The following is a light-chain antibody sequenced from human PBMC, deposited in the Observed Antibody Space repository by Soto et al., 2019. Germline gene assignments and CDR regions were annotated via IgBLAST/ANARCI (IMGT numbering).Light chain of an antibody. J-gene: IGLJ1*01. CDR1: NIGRKS. V-gene: IGLV3-21*02. Sequence: SYELTQPPSVSVAPGQTARITCGGNNIGRKSVHWYQQKPGQAPVLVVYDDSDRPSGIPELFSGSNSGNTATLTISRVEAGDEADYYCQVWDSSNDHYVFGTGTKVTVL. CDR3: QVWDSSNDHYV. CDR2: DDS.